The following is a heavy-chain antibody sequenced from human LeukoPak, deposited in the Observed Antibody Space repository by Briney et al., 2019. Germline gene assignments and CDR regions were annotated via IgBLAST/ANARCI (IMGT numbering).Heavy chain of an antibody. CDR1: GLTFSYAW. D-gene: IGHD3-3*01. CDR2: IKSKIDNETT. J-gene: IGHJ6*03. CDR3: SYSSTIFGVVIAMDV. V-gene: IGHV3-15*01. Sequence: GGSLRLSCAASGLTFSYAWMNWVRQAPGKGLEWVGRIKSKIDNETTDYAAPVKGRFTISRDDSKSTLYLQMNSLKPEDTAVYYCSYSSTIFGVVIAMDVWGKGTTVTVSS.